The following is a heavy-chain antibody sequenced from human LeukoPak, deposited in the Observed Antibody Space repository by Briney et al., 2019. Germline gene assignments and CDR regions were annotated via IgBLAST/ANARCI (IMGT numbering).Heavy chain of an antibody. D-gene: IGHD4-11*01. CDR2: ISGSGGST. V-gene: IGHV3-23*01. Sequence: GGSLSLSCAASGFTFSSYAMSWVRQAPGKGLEWVSAISGSGGSTYYADSVTGRFTISRDNSKNTLYLQMNSLRAEDTAVYYCAKYKVTVTTGYYYYGIDVWGQGTTVTVSS. CDR1: GFTFSSYA. J-gene: IGHJ6*02. CDR3: AKYKVTVTTGYYYYGIDV.